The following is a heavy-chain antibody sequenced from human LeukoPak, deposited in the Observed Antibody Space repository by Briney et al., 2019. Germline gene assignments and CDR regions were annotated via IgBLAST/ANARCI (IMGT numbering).Heavy chain of an antibody. CDR3: ARDWYYDSAGYFPY. CDR1: GFTFSRYA. CDR2: IWNDGSNQ. D-gene: IGHD3-22*01. V-gene: IGHV3-33*01. J-gene: IGHJ4*02. Sequence: GGSVRLFCAASGFTFSRYAMHWVRQAPGKGLECVAFIWNDGSNQNYADSVKGRFTISRDNSKKMVYVQMNSLRVDDTAVYYCARDWYYDSAGYFPYWGLGTLVTVSS.